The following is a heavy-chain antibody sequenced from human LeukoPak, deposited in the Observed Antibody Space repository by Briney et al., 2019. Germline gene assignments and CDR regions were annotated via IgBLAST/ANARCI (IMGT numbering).Heavy chain of an antibody. CDR2: MNPNSGNT. J-gene: IGHJ4*02. Sequence: ASVKVSCTASGYTFTSYDINWVRQATGQGLEWMGWMNPNSGNTGYAQKFQGRVTMTRNTSISTAYMELSSLRSEDTAVYYCARFNHYYDSSGRGDFDYWGQGTLVTVSS. V-gene: IGHV1-8*01. CDR3: ARFNHYYDSSGRGDFDY. D-gene: IGHD3-22*01. CDR1: GYTFTSYD.